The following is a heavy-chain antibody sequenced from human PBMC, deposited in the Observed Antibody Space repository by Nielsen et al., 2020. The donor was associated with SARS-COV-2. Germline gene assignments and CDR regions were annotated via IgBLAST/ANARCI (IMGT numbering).Heavy chain of an antibody. CDR3: ARDQAAAGMWYFDY. CDR2: IHPSGNT. J-gene: IGHJ4*02. CDR1: GGSFSGYY. Sequence: SETLSLTCAVYGGSFSGYYWNWIRQPPGKGLEWIGEIHPSGNTNYNPSLKSRVTISVDTSKNQFSLKLSSVTAADTAVYYCARDQAAAGMWYFDYWGQGTQVTVSS. D-gene: IGHD6-13*01. V-gene: IGHV4-34*09.